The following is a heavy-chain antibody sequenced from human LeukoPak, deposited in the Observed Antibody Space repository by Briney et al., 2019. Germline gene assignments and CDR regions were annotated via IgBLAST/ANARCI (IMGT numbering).Heavy chain of an antibody. Sequence: VASVKVSCKASGGTFSSYAISRVRQAPGQGLEWMGGIIPIFGTANYAQKFQGRVTMTTGTSTSTAYMELRSLRSDDTAVYYCARGMSGPIYYYYMDVWGKGTTVTVSS. V-gene: IGHV1-69*05. CDR1: GGTFSSYA. J-gene: IGHJ6*03. CDR2: IIPIFGTA. D-gene: IGHD3-16*01. CDR3: ARGMSGPIYYYYMDV.